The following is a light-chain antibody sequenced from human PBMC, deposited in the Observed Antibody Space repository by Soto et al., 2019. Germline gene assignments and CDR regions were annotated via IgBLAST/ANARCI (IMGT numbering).Light chain of an antibody. Sequence: ALTQPPSASGSPGQSVTISCTGTSSDVGNYNYVSWYQQHPGKAPKLMIYEVTKRPSGVPDRFAGSKSDNTASLTVSGLQAEDEADYYCSSYAGSKTLFGGGTKLTVL. CDR3: SSYAGSKTL. CDR2: EVT. V-gene: IGLV2-8*01. J-gene: IGLJ3*02. CDR1: SSDVGNYNY.